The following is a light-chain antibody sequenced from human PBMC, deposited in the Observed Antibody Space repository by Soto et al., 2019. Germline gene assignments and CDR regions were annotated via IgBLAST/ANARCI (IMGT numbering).Light chain of an antibody. CDR1: QDISTY. Sequence: DVQMTQSPSSLSASVGDRVTITCQASQDISTYLHWYQQIPGKAPKLLIYDTSNLEAGVPFRFSGSGGGTDFTFTITSLQPEDVGTYYCQQYDTLPLTFGGGTKVDIK. V-gene: IGKV1-33*01. CDR3: QQYDTLPLT. CDR2: DTS. J-gene: IGKJ4*01.